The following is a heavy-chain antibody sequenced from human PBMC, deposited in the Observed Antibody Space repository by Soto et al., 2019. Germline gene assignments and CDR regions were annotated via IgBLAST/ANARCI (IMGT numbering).Heavy chain of an antibody. CDR2: IYHSWST. D-gene: IGHD3-22*01. V-gene: IGHV4-30-2*01. Sequence: SETLSLTCAVSGCSISNGGYSWSWIRQPPGKGLEWIGYIYHSWSTYYNPSLKSRVTISVDRSKNQFSLKLSSVTAADTAVYYCARVNYDSSGYYRAAPYYYYGMDVWGQGTTVTVSS. CDR1: GCSISNGGYS. J-gene: IGHJ6*02. CDR3: ARVNYDSSGYYRAAPYYYYGMDV.